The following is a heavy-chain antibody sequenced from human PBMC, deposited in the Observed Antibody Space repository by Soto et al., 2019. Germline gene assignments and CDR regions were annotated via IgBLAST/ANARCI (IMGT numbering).Heavy chain of an antibody. Sequence: GGSLRLSCAASGFTFSSYGMHWVRQAPGKGLEWVAVISYDGSNKYYADSVKGRFTISRDNSKNTLYLQMNSLRAEDTAVYYCAKTLAIFGVEDFDPWGQGTLVTVSS. J-gene: IGHJ5*02. D-gene: IGHD3-3*01. CDR2: ISYDGSNK. V-gene: IGHV3-30*18. CDR3: AKTLAIFGVEDFDP. CDR1: GFTFSSYG.